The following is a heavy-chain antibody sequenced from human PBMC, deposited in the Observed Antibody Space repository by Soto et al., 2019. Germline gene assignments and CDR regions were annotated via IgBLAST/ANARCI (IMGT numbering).Heavy chain of an antibody. CDR1: GFTFSSHA. CDR2: ISSDGSNK. Sequence: QVQLVESGGGVVQPGRSLRLSCSVSGFTFSSHAMHWVRQAPGKGLEWVALISSDGSNKYYADSVKGRFTTSRDNSKNTMYLQINSLRVEDTAVYYCARDDEGGSDCDLGYWGQGALVTVYS. CDR3: ARDDEGGSDCDLGY. D-gene: IGHD1-26*01. J-gene: IGHJ4*02. V-gene: IGHV3-30-3*01.